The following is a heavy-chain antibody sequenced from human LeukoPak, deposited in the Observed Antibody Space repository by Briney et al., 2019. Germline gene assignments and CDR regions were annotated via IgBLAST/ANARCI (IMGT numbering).Heavy chain of an antibody. CDR3: AKGGMVRGVISYYYYYYMDV. CDR2: ISGSGGST. Sequence: PGGSLRLSCAASGFTFSSYAMSWVRQAPGKGLEWVSAISGSGGSTYYADSVKGRFTISRDNSKNTLYLQMNSLRAEDTAVYYCAKGGMVRGVISYYYYYYMDVWGKGTTVTISS. CDR1: GFTFSSYA. V-gene: IGHV3-23*01. D-gene: IGHD3-10*01. J-gene: IGHJ6*03.